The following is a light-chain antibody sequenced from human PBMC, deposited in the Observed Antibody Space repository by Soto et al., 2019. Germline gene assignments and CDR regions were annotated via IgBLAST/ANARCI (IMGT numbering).Light chain of an antibody. CDR3: SSYTSSSTYV. CDR2: DVT. Sequence: QSALTQPASVSGSPGQSITISCTGTSSDVCSYNSVSWHQQHPGQAPKLMIYDVTNRASGIPDRFSASKSGNTASLTISGLQAGDEADYYCSSYTSSSTYVFGTGTKLTVL. J-gene: IGLJ1*01. CDR1: SSDVCSYNS. V-gene: IGLV2-14*01.